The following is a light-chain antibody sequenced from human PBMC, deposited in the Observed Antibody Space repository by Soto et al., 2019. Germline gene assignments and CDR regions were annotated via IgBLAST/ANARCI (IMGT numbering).Light chain of an antibody. Sequence: QSALTQPASVYGSPGQSITISCTGTSSDVGGYNYVSWYQQHPGKAPKFMIYEVSNRPSGVSNRFSGSKSGNTASLTISGLQAEDEADYYCNSYTSSSTLVVFGGGTKLTVL. V-gene: IGLV2-14*01. CDR1: SSDVGGYNY. CDR2: EVS. CDR3: NSYTSSSTLVV. J-gene: IGLJ2*01.